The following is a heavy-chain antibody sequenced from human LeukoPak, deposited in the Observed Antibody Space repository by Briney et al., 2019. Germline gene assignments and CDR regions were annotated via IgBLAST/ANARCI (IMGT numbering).Heavy chain of an antibody. CDR3: ARAPNWGDTSLDY. CDR1: GGSISSYY. V-gene: IGHV4-59*01. J-gene: IGHJ4*02. D-gene: IGHD7-27*01. Sequence: SETLSLTCTVSGGSISSYYWSWIRQPPGKGLEWIGYIYYSGSTNHNPSLKSRVTISVDTSKNQFSLKLTSVTAADTAVYYCARAPNWGDTSLDYWGQGTLVTVSS. CDR2: IYYSGST.